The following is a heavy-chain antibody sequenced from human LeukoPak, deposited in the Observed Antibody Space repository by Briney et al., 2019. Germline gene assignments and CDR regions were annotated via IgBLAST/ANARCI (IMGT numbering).Heavy chain of an antibody. CDR2: TSSSSSII. J-gene: IGHJ4*02. V-gene: IGHV3-48*01. D-gene: IGHD4-23*01. CDR1: GFAFSNYS. CDR3: ARLTVVTYFDY. Sequence: GVPLRLSCGACGFAFSNYSMHGVRQAPGKGGEWVSYTSSSSSIIYYADSVKGRFTISRDNPKNTLYLQMNSLRAEDTAVYYCARLTVVTYFDYWGQGTLVTVSS.